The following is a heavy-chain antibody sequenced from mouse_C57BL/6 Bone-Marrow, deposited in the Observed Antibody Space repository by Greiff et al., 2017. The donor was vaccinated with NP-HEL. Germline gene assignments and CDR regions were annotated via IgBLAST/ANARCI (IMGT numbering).Heavy chain of an antibody. CDR1: GFTFSDYY. CDR3: AREGGLRRRTYAMDY. V-gene: IGHV5-16*01. Sequence: EVQVVESEGGLVQPGSSMQLSCTASGFTFSDYYMAWVRQVPEKGLEWVANINYDGSSTYYLDSLKSRFIISRDNATNILYLQMSSLKSEDTATYYCAREGGLRRRTYAMDYWGQGTSVTVSS. CDR2: INYDGSST. D-gene: IGHD2-4*01. J-gene: IGHJ4*01.